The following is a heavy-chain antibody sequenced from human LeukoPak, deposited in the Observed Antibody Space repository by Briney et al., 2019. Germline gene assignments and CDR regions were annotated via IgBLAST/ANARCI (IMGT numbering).Heavy chain of an antibody. J-gene: IGHJ4*02. CDR2: ISRSGSTI. V-gene: IGHV3-48*03. Sequence: GSLRLSCAASGVTFSSYEMNWVRQAPGKGREWLSYISRSGSTIYYADSVRGRSTISRDNAKNSLYLQMNSLRAEGTAVYYCASREWDYWGQGTLVTVSS. D-gene: IGHD3-3*01. CDR3: ASREWDY. CDR1: GVTFSSYE.